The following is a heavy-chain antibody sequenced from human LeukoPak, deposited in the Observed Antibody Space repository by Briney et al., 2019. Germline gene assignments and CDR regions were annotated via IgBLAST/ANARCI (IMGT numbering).Heavy chain of an antibody. J-gene: IGHJ4*02. CDR3: ARGGYYNWEFDY. D-gene: IGHD1-20*01. V-gene: IGHV4-39*07. CDR1: GGSISSSSYY. CDR2: VYYTGST. Sequence: SETLSLTCTVSGGSISSSSYYWGWIRQPPGKGLEWIANVYYTGSTYYNPSLKSRVTISIHTSTNQFSLKLNSVTAADTAVFYCARGGYYNWEFDYWGQGTLVTVSS.